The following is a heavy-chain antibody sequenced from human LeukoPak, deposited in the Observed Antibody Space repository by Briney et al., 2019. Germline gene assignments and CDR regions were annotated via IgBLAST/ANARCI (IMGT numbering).Heavy chain of an antibody. Sequence: SETLSLTCTVSGGSISSYYWSWIRLPPGKGLEWIGNIYYIGSTNYNPSLKSRVTISVDTSKNHFSLKLSSVTAADTAVYYCARGPYIVVVTATDNWFDPWGQGTLVTVSS. CDR1: GGSISSYY. CDR3: ARGPYIVVVTATDNWFDP. J-gene: IGHJ5*02. D-gene: IGHD2-21*02. CDR2: IYYIGST. V-gene: IGHV4-59*01.